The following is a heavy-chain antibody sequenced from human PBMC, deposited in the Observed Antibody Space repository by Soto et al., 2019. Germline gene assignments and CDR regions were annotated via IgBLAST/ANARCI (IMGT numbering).Heavy chain of an antibody. V-gene: IGHV4-39*01. D-gene: IGHD3-3*01. CDR3: ARSRYDFWSAPNAFDI. J-gene: IGHJ3*02. CDR1: GGSISSSSYY. CDR2: IYYSGST. Sequence: SETLSLTCTVSGGSISSSSYYWGWIRQPPGKGLEWIGSIYYSGSTYYNPSLKSRVTISVDTSKNQFSLKLSSVTAADTAVYYCARSRYDFWSAPNAFDIWGQGTMVTVSS.